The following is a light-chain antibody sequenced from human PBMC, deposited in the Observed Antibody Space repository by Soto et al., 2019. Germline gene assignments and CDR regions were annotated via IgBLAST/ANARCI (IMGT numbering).Light chain of an antibody. CDR1: SSDVGGYNF. CDR2: EVT. CDR3: SSYAATNNYG. Sequence: QSVLTQPPSASGSPGQSVTISCTGTSSDVGGYNFVSWYQQHPGKAPQLIIYEVTKRPSGVPDRFSGSKSGNTASLTVSGLQTEDEADYYCSSYAATNNYGFGSGTKV. J-gene: IGLJ1*01. V-gene: IGLV2-8*01.